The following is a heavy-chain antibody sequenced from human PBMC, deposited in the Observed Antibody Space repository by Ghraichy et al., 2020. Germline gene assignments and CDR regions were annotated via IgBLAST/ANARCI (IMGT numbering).Heavy chain of an antibody. D-gene: IGHD6-19*01. CDR2: IYYSGST. V-gene: IGHV4-38-2*02. CDR1: GYSISSGYYY. J-gene: IGHJ4*02. Sequence: SETLSLTCTVSGYSISSGYYYWGWIRQPPGKGLEWIGSIYYSGSTYYNPSLKSRVTISVDTSKNQFSLKLSFVTAADTAVYYCAREGYSIAVAGTDYWGQGTLVTVSS. CDR3: AREGYSIAVAGTDY.